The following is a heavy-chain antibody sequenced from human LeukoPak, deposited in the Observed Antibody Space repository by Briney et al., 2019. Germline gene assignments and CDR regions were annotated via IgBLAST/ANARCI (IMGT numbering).Heavy chain of an antibody. J-gene: IGHJ5*02. CDR3: ANGGYCSSSSCYPKRFDP. CDR2: VYHSGST. V-gene: IGHV4-59*01. Sequence: PSETLSLTCSVSGGSISSYYWSWIRQPPGKGLEWIGSVYHSGSTNYNPSLKSRVTMSVDACKNQYSLKLRSVNAADTAVYYCANGGYCSSSSCYPKRFDPWGEGTLVTVSS. D-gene: IGHD2-2*01. CDR1: GGSISSYY.